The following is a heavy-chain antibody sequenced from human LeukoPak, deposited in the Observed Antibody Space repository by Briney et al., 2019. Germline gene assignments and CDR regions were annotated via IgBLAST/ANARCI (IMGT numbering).Heavy chain of an antibody. Sequence: RASVKVSCKVSGYTFSSHGISWVRQAPGQGLEWVGWISTYNENTNYAQKLQGRVTMTTDTSTNTVYMELRSLRSDDTAVYYCARDHGGSLTGWGQGTLVTVSS. J-gene: IGHJ4*02. V-gene: IGHV1-18*01. CDR1: GYTFSSHG. D-gene: IGHD4-23*01. CDR3: ARDHGGSLTG. CDR2: ISTYNENT.